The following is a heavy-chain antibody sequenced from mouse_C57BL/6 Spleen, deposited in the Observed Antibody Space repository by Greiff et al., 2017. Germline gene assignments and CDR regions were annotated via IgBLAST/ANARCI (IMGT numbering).Heavy chain of an antibody. J-gene: IGHJ2*01. CDR1: GYSITSGYY. CDR3: AVYYGYDWGYYFDY. V-gene: IGHV3-6*01. CDR2: ISYDGSN. Sequence: DVHLVESGPGLVKPSQSLSLTCSVTGYSITSGYYWNWIRQFPGNKLEWMGYISYDGSNNYNPSLKNRISITRDTSKNQFFLKLNAVSTEDTATYYCAVYYGYDWGYYFDYWGQGTTLTVSS. D-gene: IGHD2-2*01.